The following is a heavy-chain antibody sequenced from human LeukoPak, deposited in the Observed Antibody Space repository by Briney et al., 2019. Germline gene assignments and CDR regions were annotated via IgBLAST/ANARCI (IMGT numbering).Heavy chain of an antibody. V-gene: IGHV4-39*01. Sequence: SETLSLTCSVSGDSISSSNFHWGWIRPSPGKGLEWIGTIDYRGRTFYNPSLNNRVTISAETSRNQLSLKLSSVTATDTAIYYCVRRVNTYGGWFDRWGQGALVTVSS. CDR1: GDSISSSNFH. CDR3: VRRVNTYGGWFDR. J-gene: IGHJ5*02. D-gene: IGHD5-18*01. CDR2: IDYRGRT.